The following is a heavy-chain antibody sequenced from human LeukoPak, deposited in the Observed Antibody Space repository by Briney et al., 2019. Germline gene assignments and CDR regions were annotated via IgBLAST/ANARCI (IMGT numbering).Heavy chain of an antibody. D-gene: IGHD2-2*01. CDR1: GFTFSSYA. V-gene: IGHV3-23*01. CDR3: AKSQDIVVVPAANAGGVYYYGMDV. J-gene: IGHJ6*02. CDR2: ISGSGGST. Sequence: PGGSLRLSCAASGFTFSSYAMSWVRQAPGKGLEWVSAISGSGGSTCYADSVKGRFTISRDNSKNTLYLQMNSLRAEDTAVYYCAKSQDIVVVPAANAGGVYYYGMDVWGQGTTVTVSS.